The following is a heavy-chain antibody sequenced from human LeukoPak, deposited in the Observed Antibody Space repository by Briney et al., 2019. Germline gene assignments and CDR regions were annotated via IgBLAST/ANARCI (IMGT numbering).Heavy chain of an antibody. Sequence: KPSETLSLTCTVSGDSISNYYWSWIRQPPGKGLEWIGYIYNSGGTKYNPSLKSRVTISVDTSKNQFSLKLSSVTAADTAVYYCARGWKYDYVWGSYRFPSWFDPWGQGTLVTVSS. CDR1: GDSISNYY. J-gene: IGHJ5*02. CDR2: IYNSGGT. V-gene: IGHV4-59*01. D-gene: IGHD3-16*02. CDR3: ARGWKYDYVWGSYRFPSWFDP.